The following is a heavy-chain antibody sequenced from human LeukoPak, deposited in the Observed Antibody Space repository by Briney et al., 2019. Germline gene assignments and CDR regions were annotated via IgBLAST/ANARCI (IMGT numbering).Heavy chain of an antibody. CDR3: AKSSVPGIAVAGTNFDY. Sequence: PGRSLRLSCAASGFTFDDYAMHWVRQAPGKGLEWVSGISWNSGSIGYADSVKGRFTISRDNAKNSLYLQMNSLRAEDTALYYCAKSSVPGIAVAGTNFDYWGQGTLVTVSS. D-gene: IGHD6-19*01. CDR1: GFTFDDYA. V-gene: IGHV3-9*01. CDR2: ISWNSGSI. J-gene: IGHJ4*02.